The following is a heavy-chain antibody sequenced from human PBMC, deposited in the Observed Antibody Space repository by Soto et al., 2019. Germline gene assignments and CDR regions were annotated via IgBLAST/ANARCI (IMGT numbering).Heavy chain of an antibody. CDR2: IYYSGST. Sequence: QVQLQESGPGLVKPSETLSLTCTVSGGSISSYYWSWIRQPPGKGLEWIGYIYYSGSTNYNPSLKSRVTISVDASKNQFALKLSSVTAADTDVYYCARGRGRDSSGYYYWFDPWGQGTLVTVCS. CDR3: ARGRGRDSSGYYYWFDP. J-gene: IGHJ5*02. CDR1: GGSISSYY. D-gene: IGHD3-22*01. V-gene: IGHV4-59*01.